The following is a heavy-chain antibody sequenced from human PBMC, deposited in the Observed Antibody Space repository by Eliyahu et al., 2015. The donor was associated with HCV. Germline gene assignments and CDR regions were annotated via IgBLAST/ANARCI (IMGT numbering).Heavy chain of an antibody. Sequence: LVQSGAEVKEPGSSVKVTCKASGGTFNSDTXGWVRQAPGHGPEWMGGIIPKFGKPFFAQKFQDRVTITADESTNTVYMQVRSLRSEDTAIYYCAKILEVGQGYYGLDVWGQGTTVIVSS. J-gene: IGHJ6*02. CDR3: AKILEVGQGYYGLDV. CDR1: GGTFNSDT. V-gene: IGHV1-69*01. CDR2: IIPKFGKP. D-gene: IGHD1-1*01.